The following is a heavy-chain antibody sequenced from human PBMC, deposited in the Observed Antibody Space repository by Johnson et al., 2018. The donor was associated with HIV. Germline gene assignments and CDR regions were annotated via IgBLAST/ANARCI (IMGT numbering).Heavy chain of an antibody. Sequence: QVQLVESGGGLVQPGRSLRPSCAASGFTFSSYAMHWVRQAPGMGLEWVAVISYDGNIKYYAESVKGRFTISRDNSNNTLYLQMNSLRTEDTAVYYCAREHGPDEGYYDGRYYSGFDIWGQGTMVTVSS. J-gene: IGHJ3*02. CDR2: ISYDGNIK. V-gene: IGHV3-30*04. D-gene: IGHD3-22*01. CDR1: GFTFSSYA. CDR3: AREHGPDEGYYDGRYYSGFDI.